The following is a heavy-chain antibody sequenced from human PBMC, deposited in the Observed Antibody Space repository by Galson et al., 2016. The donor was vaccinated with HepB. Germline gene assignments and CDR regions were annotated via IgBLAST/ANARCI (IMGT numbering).Heavy chain of an antibody. CDR3: ARESVLGRMIDS. CDR2: INQDGDVK. J-gene: IGHJ4*02. V-gene: IGHV3-7*03. Sequence: SLRLSCAASGLTFSKYWMTWVRQAPGKGPEWLADINQDGDVKYYVDSVEGRFTISRDNNKNSLYLQMSSLRAEDTAIYYCARESVLGRMIDSWGQGTLVTVSS. CDR1: GLTFSKYW. D-gene: IGHD2-8*01.